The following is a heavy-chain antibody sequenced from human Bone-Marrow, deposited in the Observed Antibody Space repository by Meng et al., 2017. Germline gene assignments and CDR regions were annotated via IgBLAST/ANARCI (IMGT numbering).Heavy chain of an antibody. CDR1: GFTVSHNY. CDR3: ARVYLGKYFDY. J-gene: IGHJ4*02. CDR2: IYSGGNT. V-gene: IGHV3-66*02. D-gene: IGHD1-20*01. Sequence: GESLKISCAASGFTVSHNYMSWVRQASGKGLEWVSVIYSGGNTYYADSVKGRFTISRDNSKNTVFLQINSLRVEDTAVYYCARVYLGKYFDYWGQGTLVTVSS.